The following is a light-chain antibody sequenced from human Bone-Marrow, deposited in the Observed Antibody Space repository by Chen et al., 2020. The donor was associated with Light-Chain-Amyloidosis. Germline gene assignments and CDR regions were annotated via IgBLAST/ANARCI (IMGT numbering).Light chain of an antibody. CDR2: RDT. J-gene: IGLJ2*01. V-gene: IGLV3-25*03. CDR3: QSADSSGTYEVI. CDR1: DLPTKY. Sequence: SSELTQPPSVSVSPGQTARITCSGDDLPTKYAYWYQQKPGQAPVLVIHRDTERPSGISERFSGSRSGTTATLTISGVQAEDEADYHCQSADSSGTYEVIFGGGTKLTGL.